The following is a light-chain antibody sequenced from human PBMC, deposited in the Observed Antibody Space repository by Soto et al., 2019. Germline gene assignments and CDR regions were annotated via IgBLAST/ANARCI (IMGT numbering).Light chain of an antibody. CDR3: QTYDSRLSGWV. CDR1: SSNIGAGYD. CDR2: ETN. J-gene: IGLJ3*02. V-gene: IGLV1-40*01. Sequence: QAVVTQSPSVSGAPGQRVTISCTGSSSNIGAGYDVHWYQQHPGTAPKLLIYETNSRPSGVPDRFSGSKSGTSASLAITGLQAEDEADYYCQTYDSRLSGWVFGGGTKLTVL.